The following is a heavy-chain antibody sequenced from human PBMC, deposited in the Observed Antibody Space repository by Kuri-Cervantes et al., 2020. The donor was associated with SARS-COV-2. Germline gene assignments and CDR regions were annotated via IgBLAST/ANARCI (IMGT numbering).Heavy chain of an antibody. V-gene: IGHV1-69*06. Sequence: SVKVSCKASGGTFSSYAISWVRQAPGQGLEWMGGIIPIFGTANYAQKFQGRVTITADKSTSTAYMELSSLRSEDTAVYYCARLLGSSDYSEYFRHWGQGTLVTVSS. CDR1: GGTFSSYA. CDR2: IIPIFGTA. D-gene: IGHD4-17*01. CDR3: ARLLGSSDYSEYFRH. J-gene: IGHJ1*01.